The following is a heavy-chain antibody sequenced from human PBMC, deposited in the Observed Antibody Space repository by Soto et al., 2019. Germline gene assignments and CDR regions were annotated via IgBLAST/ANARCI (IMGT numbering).Heavy chain of an antibody. Sequence: EVQLVESGGGLVQPGGSLRLSCAASGFTFTKSAMGWVRQAPGKGLEWVSVISGSGTTIHYAGSVQGRFTISRDNDKNPVYMQMHSLRVEDTAVYYCGKDLHWGSVIGVVGEGRYWGQGTLVTVSS. CDR2: ISGSGTTI. J-gene: IGHJ4*02. D-gene: IGHD2-2*01. V-gene: IGHV3-23*04. CDR3: GKDLHWGSVIGVVGEGRY. CDR1: GFTFTKSA.